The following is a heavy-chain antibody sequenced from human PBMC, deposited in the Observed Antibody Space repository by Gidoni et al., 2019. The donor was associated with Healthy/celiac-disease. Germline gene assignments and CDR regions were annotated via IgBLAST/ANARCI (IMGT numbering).Heavy chain of an antibody. CDR1: GYTFTSYA. CDR2: INAGNGNT. V-gene: IGHV1-3*01. Sequence: QVQLVQSGAEVQKPGASVKVSCKASGYTFTSYAMHWVRQAPGQRLEWMGWINAGNGNTKYSQKFQGRVTITRDTSASTAYMELSSLRSEDTAVYYCARAPFGDPHFDYWGQGTLVTVSS. D-gene: IGHD4-17*01. CDR3: ARAPFGDPHFDY. J-gene: IGHJ4*02.